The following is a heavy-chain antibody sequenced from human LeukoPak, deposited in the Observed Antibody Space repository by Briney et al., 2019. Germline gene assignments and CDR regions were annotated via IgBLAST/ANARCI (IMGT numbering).Heavy chain of an antibody. J-gene: IGHJ5*02. CDR1: GGSISSGGYY. D-gene: IGHD6-13*01. CDR2: IYYSGST. V-gene: IGHV4-31*03. Sequence: SETLSLTCTVSGGSISSGGYYWSWIRQHPGKGLEWIVYIYYSGSTYYNPSLKSRVTISVYTSKNQFSLKLSSVTAADTAVYYCASSMYSSSWSYYNWFGPWGQGTLVTVSS. CDR3: ASSMYSSSWSYYNWFGP.